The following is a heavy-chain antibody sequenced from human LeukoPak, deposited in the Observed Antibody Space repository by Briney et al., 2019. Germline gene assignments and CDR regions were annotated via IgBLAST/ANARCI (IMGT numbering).Heavy chain of an antibody. V-gene: IGHV1-18*01. CDR2: ISAYNGNT. Sequence: ASVKVSCKASGYTFTSYGISWVRQAPGQGLEWMGWISAYNGNTNYAQKLQGRVTMTTDTPTSTAYMELRSLRSDGTAVYYCARDLEVRGTYYYYYMDVWGKGTTVTVSS. CDR1: GYTFTSYG. CDR3: ARDLEVRGTYYYYYMDV. J-gene: IGHJ6*03. D-gene: IGHD3-10*01.